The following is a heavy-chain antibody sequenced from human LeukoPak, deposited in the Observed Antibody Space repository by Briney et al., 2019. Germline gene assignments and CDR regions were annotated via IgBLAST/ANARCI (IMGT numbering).Heavy chain of an antibody. CDR1: QFSSTNYL. J-gene: IGHJ3*02. V-gene: IGHV3-7*02. Sequence: PGGSLRLSSAHPQFSSTNYLMSWVRQAPGKRQQWVANIKPDGSDKYYVYSAKGRFTISRHNAKNSLYLHMNGLRAEDTAVYYCARRGGVTAIPDPFDIWGQGTTVTVHS. CDR2: IKPDGSDK. CDR3: ARRGGVTAIPDPFDI. D-gene: IGHD2-21*02.